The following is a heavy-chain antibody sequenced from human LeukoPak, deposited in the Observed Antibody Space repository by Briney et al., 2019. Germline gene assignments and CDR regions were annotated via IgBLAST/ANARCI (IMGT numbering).Heavy chain of an antibody. CDR3: VRHPRYIYGRGDV. D-gene: IGHD5-18*01. J-gene: IGHJ6*02. Sequence: SETLSLTCSVSGDSISGSPYYWGWVRQPPGRGLEWVATVHFRGATSYTPSLKSRVTISVDTSRNDFSLTLTSVTAADTAMYYCVRHPRYIYGRGDVWGQGTTVTVSS. CDR2: VHFRGAT. CDR1: GDSISGSPYY. V-gene: IGHV4-39*01.